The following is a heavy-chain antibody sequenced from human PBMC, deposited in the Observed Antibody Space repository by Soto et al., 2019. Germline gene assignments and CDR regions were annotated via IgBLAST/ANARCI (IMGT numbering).Heavy chain of an antibody. J-gene: IGHJ6*02. CDR1: EFTFSNYA. CDR3: AKVLQYYYYGMDV. Sequence: EESLRLSCAASEFTFSNYAMTWVRQAPGKGLEWVSAISNSGYSTYYAVSVKGRFTISRDNSKNTLYLQMNYLRAEDTAIYYCAKVLQYYYYGMDVWGLGTTVTVSS. V-gene: IGHV3-23*01. CDR2: ISNSGYST.